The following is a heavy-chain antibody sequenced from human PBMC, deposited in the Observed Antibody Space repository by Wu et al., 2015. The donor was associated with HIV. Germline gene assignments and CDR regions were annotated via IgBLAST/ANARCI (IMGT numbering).Heavy chain of an antibody. V-gene: IGHV1-18*01. D-gene: IGHD2-21*01. J-gene: IGHJ2*01. CDR3: ARVQFDPRYYTYFDL. CDR2: MNPKNGHI. CDR1: YILSNYP. Sequence: QSQLVQSGPETKRPGASVRVSCKAAYILSNYPIGWVRQAPGQRLEWMGWMNPKNGHIQPAQRFQDKITMSTSNSAHTAYMELKSLTSDDTAIYFCARVQFDPRYYTYFDLWGQGTLVIVSS.